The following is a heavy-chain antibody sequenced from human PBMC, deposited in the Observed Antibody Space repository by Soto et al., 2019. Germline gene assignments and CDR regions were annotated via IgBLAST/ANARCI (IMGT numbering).Heavy chain of an antibody. J-gene: IGHJ6*02. CDR1: GYTFPSYD. D-gene: IGHD3-9*01. V-gene: IGHV1-8*01. CDR2: MNPNSGNT. Sequence: AASVKVSCKASGYTFPSYDINWVRQATGQGLEWMGWMNPNSGNTDNAQKFQGRVTVNRNTSISTAYMELSSLRSEDTAVYYCARGRKVLRYFDWLSPDYYYYGMDVWGQGTTVTVSS. CDR3: ARGRKVLRYFDWLSPDYYYYGMDV.